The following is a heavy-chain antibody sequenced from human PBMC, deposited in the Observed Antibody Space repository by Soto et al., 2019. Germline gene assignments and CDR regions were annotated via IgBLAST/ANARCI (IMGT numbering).Heavy chain of an antibody. Sequence: QVQLVESGGGVVQPGRSLRLSCAASGFTFSSYAMHWVRQAPGKGLEWVAVISYDGSNKYYADSVKGRFTISRDNSKNTLYLQMNGLRAEDTAVYYCARVMTLNWFDPWGQGTLVTVSS. CDR1: GFTFSSYA. J-gene: IGHJ5*02. V-gene: IGHV3-30-3*01. CDR3: ARVMTLNWFDP. CDR2: ISYDGSNK. D-gene: IGHD3-16*01.